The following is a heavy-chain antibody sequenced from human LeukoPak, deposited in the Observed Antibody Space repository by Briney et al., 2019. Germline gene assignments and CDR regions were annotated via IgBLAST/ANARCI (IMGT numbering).Heavy chain of an antibody. Sequence: GGSLRLSCAASGFTFSSYSMNWVRQAPGKGLEWVSSITSSSSYIYYADSVKGRFTISRDNAKNSLYLQMNSLRAEDTAVYYCAPSTYSGSPPFDYWGQGPLVTVSS. D-gene: IGHD1-26*01. CDR3: APSTYSGSPPFDY. CDR1: GFTFSSYS. CDR2: ITSSSSYI. V-gene: IGHV3-21*01. J-gene: IGHJ4*02.